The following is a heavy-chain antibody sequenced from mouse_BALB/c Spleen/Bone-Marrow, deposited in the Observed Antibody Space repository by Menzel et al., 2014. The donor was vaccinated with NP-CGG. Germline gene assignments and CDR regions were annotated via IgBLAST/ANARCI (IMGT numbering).Heavy chain of an antibody. J-gene: IGHJ3*01. CDR3: TRQGYWDWFSY. CDR2: IRLISNNYAT. V-gene: IGHV6-6*02. CDR1: GFTFSNFW. Sequence: DVKLQESGGGLVQPGGSMKLFCVASGFTFSNFWVNWVRQSPEKGLEWVAEIRLISNNYATHYAESVKGRFTISRDDSRSCVHLQMNNLRAEDTGIYYCTRQGYWDWFSYWGRGTLVTVSA. D-gene: IGHD2-3*01.